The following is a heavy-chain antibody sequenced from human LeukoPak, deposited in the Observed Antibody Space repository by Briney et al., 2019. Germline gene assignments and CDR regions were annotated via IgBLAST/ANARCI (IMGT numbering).Heavy chain of an antibody. CDR1: GGSFSGYY. CDR3: ARGHPLLDY. CDR2: INHSGST. Sequence: SETLSLTCAVYGGSFSGYYWSWIRQPPGKGLEWIGEINHSGSTSYNSSLKSRVTISVDTSKNQFSLKLSSVTAADTAVYYCARGHPLLDYWGQGTLVTVSS. D-gene: IGHD2-21*02. J-gene: IGHJ4*02. V-gene: IGHV4-34*01.